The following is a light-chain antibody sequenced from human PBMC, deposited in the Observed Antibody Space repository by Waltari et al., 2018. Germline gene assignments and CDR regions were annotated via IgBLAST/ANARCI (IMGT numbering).Light chain of an antibody. V-gene: IGLV2-14*03. CDR1: SGDVGGYNY. CDR2: DVT. J-gene: IGLJ1*01. CDR3: SSYTSSNTQYV. Sequence: QSVLTQPASVSGSPGQSITISCTGTSGDVGGYNYVSWYQQHPGKAPKLIIYDVTVRPAGICNRFSGSKSGNTASLTISGLQAEDEADFYCSSYTSSNTQYVFGTGTKVTVL.